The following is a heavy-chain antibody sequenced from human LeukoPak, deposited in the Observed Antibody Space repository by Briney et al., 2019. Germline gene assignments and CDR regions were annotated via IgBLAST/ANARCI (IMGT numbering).Heavy chain of an antibody. Sequence: SETLSLTCTVSGGSISSSSYYWGWIRQPPGKGLEWIGSIYYSGSTYYNPSLKSRVTISVDTSKNQFSLTLSSVTAADTAVYYCARLSAWFGELLDAFDIWGQGTMVTVSS. V-gene: IGHV4-39*01. D-gene: IGHD3-10*01. CDR3: ARLSAWFGELLDAFDI. CDR1: GGSISSSSYY. CDR2: IYYSGST. J-gene: IGHJ3*02.